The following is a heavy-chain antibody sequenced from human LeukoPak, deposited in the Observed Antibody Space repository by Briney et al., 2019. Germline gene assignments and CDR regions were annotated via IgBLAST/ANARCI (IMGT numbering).Heavy chain of an antibody. CDR2: INPNSGDI. D-gene: IGHD6-19*01. J-gene: IGHJ3*02. Sequence: GASVKVSCKASGYTFANYDINWVRQATGQGLEWMGRINPNSGDIDYAQRFHGRVTLTRDTSISTAYTELSSLRSDDTAVYYCARTERSLYSSGAFDIWGRGTLVTVSS. CDR1: GYTFANYD. V-gene: IGHV1-2*06. CDR3: ARTERSLYSSGAFDI.